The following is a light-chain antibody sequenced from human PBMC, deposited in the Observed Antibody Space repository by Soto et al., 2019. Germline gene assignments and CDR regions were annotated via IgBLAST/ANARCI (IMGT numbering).Light chain of an antibody. J-gene: IGKJ1*01. V-gene: IGKV3-20*01. CDR3: QQYGSPPT. CDR1: QSVSSSY. Sequence: EIVLTQSPGTLSLSPGERATLSCRASQSVSSSYLAWYQQKPGQAPRLLIYGASSRATGIPDRFSGSGSGTHFTLTISRLEPEYFAVYYCQQYGSPPTFGQGPKVDIK. CDR2: GAS.